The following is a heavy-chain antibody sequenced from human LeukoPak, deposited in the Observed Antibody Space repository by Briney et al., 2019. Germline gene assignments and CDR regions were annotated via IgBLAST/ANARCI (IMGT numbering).Heavy chain of an antibody. CDR1: GGTFSSYA. J-gene: IGHJ6*03. CDR2: IIPIFGTA. D-gene: IGHD3-10*01. CDR3: ARGNNLVRGVIRYYYYMDV. V-gene: IGHV1-69*13. Sequence: SVKVSCKASGGTFSSYAISWVRQAPGQGLEWMGGIIPIFGTANYAQKFQGRVTITADESTSTAYMELSSLRSEDTAVYYCARGNNLVRGVIRYYYYMDVWGKGTTVTISS.